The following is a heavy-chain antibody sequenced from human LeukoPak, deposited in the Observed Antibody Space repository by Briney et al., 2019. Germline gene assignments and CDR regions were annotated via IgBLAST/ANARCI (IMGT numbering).Heavy chain of an antibody. CDR3: AKASWVSTADAVL. V-gene: IGHV3-23*01. CDR2: LRGNGDA. D-gene: IGHD3-16*01. J-gene: IGHJ4*02. CDR1: GFTFSSYA. Sequence: GGSLTLSCVASGFTFSSYAVSWVRETPARGLEWVSSLRGNGDAFYADSVKGRFTLSRDESRNTVYLQLSKLRVEDTAIYYCAKASWVSTADAVLWGQGTVVTVSS.